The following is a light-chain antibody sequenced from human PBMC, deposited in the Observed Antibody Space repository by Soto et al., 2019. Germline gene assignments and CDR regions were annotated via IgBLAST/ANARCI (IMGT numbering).Light chain of an antibody. CDR1: QSVSVN. Sequence: EIVMTQSPGTLSVSPGERATLSCRASQSVSVNLAWYQQKPGQAPRLLLYGVSTRATGIPARFRGSESGTEFTLTISSLQSEDFAVYYCQQYNDWPFTFGPGTKVDIK. J-gene: IGKJ3*01. CDR3: QQYNDWPFT. CDR2: GVS. V-gene: IGKV3-15*01.